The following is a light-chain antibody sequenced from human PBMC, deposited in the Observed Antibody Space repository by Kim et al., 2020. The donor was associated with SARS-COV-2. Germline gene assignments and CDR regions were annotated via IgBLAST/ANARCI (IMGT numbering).Light chain of an antibody. V-gene: IGKV3-15*01. Sequence: SPGERVTPSCRASQSISSSLAWYQQIPGQAPRLLIYGTSTRATGIPARFSGSGSGTEFTLTISSLQSEDSAVYYCQQYNDWPLLSFGGGTKVDIK. CDR2: GTS. CDR1: QSISSS. CDR3: QQYNDWPLLS. J-gene: IGKJ4*01.